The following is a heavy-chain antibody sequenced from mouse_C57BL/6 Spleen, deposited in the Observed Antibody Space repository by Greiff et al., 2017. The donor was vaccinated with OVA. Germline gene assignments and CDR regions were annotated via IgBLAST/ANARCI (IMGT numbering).Heavy chain of an antibody. CDR1: GYSITSGYY. CDR3: ASYDGYPFAY. J-gene: IGHJ3*01. CDR2: ISYDGSN. D-gene: IGHD2-3*01. Sequence: VQLKESGPGLVKPSQSLSLTCSVTGYSITSGYYWNWIRQFPGNKLEWMGYISYDGSNNYNPSLKNRISITRDTSKNQFFLKLNSVTTEDTATYYCASYDGYPFAYWGQGTLVTVSA. V-gene: IGHV3-6*01.